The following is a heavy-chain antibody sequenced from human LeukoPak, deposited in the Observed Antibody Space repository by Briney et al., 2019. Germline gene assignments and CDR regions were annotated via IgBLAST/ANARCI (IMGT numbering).Heavy chain of an antibody. CDR3: AKDDFWSGYYDY. D-gene: IGHD3-3*01. Sequence: PGGSLRLSCAASGFTFSSCWMHWVRQAPGKGLVWVSRINSDGSTTNYADSVKGRFTISRDNAKNTVYLQMNSLRAEDTAVYYCAKDDFWSGYYDYWGQGTLVTVSS. J-gene: IGHJ4*02. CDR2: INSDGSTT. V-gene: IGHV3-74*01. CDR1: GFTFSSCW.